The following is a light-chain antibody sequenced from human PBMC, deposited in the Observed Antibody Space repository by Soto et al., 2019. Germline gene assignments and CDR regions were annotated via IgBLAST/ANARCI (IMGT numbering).Light chain of an antibody. J-gene: IGKJ1*01. Sequence: EIVMTQSPATLSVSPGERATLFCRASESVSSNLAWYQQKPGQAPRLLIYGASTRATGIPARFSGSGSGTEFTLTISSLQSEDFAVYYCQQYNNWPPWTFGQGTTVEIK. CDR2: GAS. V-gene: IGKV3-15*01. CDR1: ESVSSN. CDR3: QQYNNWPPWT.